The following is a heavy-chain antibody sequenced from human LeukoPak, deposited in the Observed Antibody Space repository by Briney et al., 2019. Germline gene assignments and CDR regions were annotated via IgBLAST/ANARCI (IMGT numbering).Heavy chain of an antibody. V-gene: IGHV5-51*01. Sequence: EESLKISCKASGYTFTDFWIGWVRQMPGKGLEWMGIIYPGDSNTRYSPSFQGQVTISADKSISTAYLQWSSLKASDTAMYYCARPAAAGTIVHFDYWGQGTLVTVSS. CDR3: ARPAAAGTIVHFDY. D-gene: IGHD6-13*01. CDR1: GYTFTDFW. J-gene: IGHJ4*02. CDR2: IYPGDSNT.